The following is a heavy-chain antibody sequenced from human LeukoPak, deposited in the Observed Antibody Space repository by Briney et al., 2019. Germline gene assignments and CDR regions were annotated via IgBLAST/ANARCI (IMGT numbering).Heavy chain of an antibody. CDR1: GYTFTSYD. CDR2: MNPNSGNT. V-gene: IGHV1-8*01. CDR3: ARASGYYYYYYYGMDV. Sequence: GASVKVSCKASGYTFTSYDINWVRQATGQELEWMGWMNPNSGNTGYAQKFQGRVTMTRNTSISTAYMELSSLRSEDTAVYYCARASGYYYYYYYGMDVWGQGTTVTVSS. D-gene: IGHD3-10*01. J-gene: IGHJ6*02.